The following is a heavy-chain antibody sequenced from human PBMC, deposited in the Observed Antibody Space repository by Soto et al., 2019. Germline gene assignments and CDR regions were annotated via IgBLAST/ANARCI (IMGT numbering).Heavy chain of an antibody. Sequence: SETLSLTCTVSGGSISSSGYCWGWIRQPPGKGMEWIGTIYYSGSTYYNPSLKSRVTISVDTSKNQFSLKLSSVTAADTAVYYCVKAASARYNSAKAFDVWGQGTMVTVSS. CDR3: VKAASARYNSAKAFDV. J-gene: IGHJ3*01. CDR1: GGSISSSGYC. V-gene: IGHV4-39*01. D-gene: IGHD6-25*01. CDR2: IYYSGST.